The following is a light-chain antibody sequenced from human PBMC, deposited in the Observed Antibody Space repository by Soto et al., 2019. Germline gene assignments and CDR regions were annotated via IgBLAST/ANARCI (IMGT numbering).Light chain of an antibody. CDR1: QSISSW. J-gene: IGKJ2*01. CDR2: KAS. CDR3: QEYNSDSRT. V-gene: IGKV1-5*03. Sequence: DIQMTQSPSTLSASVGDRVTITCRASQSISSWLAWYQQKPGKAPKLLIYKASSFESGVPSRFSGSGSGTEFTLTITSLQPDDFATYYCQEYNSDSRTFGQGTKLEIK.